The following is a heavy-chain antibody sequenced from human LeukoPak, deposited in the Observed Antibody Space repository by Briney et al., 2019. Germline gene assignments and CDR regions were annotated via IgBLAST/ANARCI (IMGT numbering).Heavy chain of an antibody. J-gene: IGHJ5*02. CDR3: ARDQPSYYGSGSYYKRGAWFDP. CDR1: GGSISSYY. V-gene: IGHV4-59*01. D-gene: IGHD3-10*01. Sequence: PSETLSLTCTVSGGSISSYYWSWIRQPPGKGLERIGYIYYSGSTNYNPSLKSRVTISVDTSKNQFSLKLSSVTAADTAVYYCARDQPSYYGSGSYYKRGAWFDPWGQGTLVTASS. CDR2: IYYSGST.